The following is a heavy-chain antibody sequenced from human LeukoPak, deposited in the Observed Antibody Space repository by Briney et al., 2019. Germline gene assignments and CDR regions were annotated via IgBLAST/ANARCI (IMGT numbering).Heavy chain of an antibody. D-gene: IGHD5-12*01. CDR3: ARDRGYTQDY. J-gene: IGHJ4*02. CDR1: GFTFSTYW. CDR2: IRTDGSTT. Sequence: GGSLRLSCAASGFTFSTYWMHWVRQAPGKGLVWVSHIRTDGSTTTYADSVKGRFTISRDNAKNTLYLQMGSLRAEDTAVYYCARDRGYTQDYWGQGTLVTVSS. V-gene: IGHV3-74*01.